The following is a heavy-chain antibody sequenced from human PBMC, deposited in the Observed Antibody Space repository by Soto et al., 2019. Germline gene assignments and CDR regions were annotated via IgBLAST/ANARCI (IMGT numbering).Heavy chain of an antibody. V-gene: IGHV4-31*03. Sequence: PSETLSLTCTVSGGSISSGGYYWSRIRQHPGKGLEWIGYIYYSGSTYYNPSLKSRVTISVDTSKNQFSLKLSSVTAADTAVYYCARDLYDILTGPDAFDIWGQGTMVTVSS. CDR1: GGSISSGGYY. J-gene: IGHJ3*02. CDR2: IYYSGST. CDR3: ARDLYDILTGPDAFDI. D-gene: IGHD3-9*01.